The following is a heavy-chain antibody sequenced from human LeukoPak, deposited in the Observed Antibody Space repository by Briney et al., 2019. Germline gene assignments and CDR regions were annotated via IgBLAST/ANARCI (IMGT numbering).Heavy chain of an antibody. CDR2: IYYSGST. V-gene: IGHV4-59*01. Sequence: SETLSLTCTVSGGSISSYYWSWIRQPPGKGLEWIGYIYYSGSTNYNPSLKGRVTISVDTSKNQFSLKLSSVTAADTAVYYCATYYYDSSGYSEYAFDIWGQGTMVTVSS. D-gene: IGHD3-22*01. J-gene: IGHJ3*02. CDR3: ATYYYDSSGYSEYAFDI. CDR1: GGSISSYY.